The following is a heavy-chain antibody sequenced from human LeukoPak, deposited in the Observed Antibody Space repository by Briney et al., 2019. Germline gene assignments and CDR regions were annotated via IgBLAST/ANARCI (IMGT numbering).Heavy chain of an antibody. J-gene: IGHJ4*02. CDR1: GFSFSNYW. V-gene: IGHV3-7*01. CDR2: IKQDGSDK. D-gene: IGHD2-2*01. Sequence: GGSLRLSCAGSGFSFSNYWMTWVRQAPGKGLEWVANIKQDGSDKYYVDSVKGRFAISRDNAKNSLYLQMNSLRAEDTAVYYCATVPAGHYFDYWGQGTLVIVSS. CDR3: ATVPAGHYFDY.